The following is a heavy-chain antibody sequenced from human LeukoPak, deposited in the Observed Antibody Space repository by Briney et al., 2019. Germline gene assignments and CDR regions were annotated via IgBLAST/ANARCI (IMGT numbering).Heavy chain of an antibody. J-gene: IGHJ4*02. V-gene: IGHV3-20*04. CDR2: INWNGGST. CDR3: ARDVSSGWYSDY. Sequence: GGSLRLSCAASGFTFDDYGMSWVRQAPGKGLEWVSGINWNGGSTGYADSVKGRFTIPRDNAKNSLYLQMNSLRAEDTAWYYCARDVSSGWYSDYWGQGTLVTVSS. CDR1: GFTFDDYG. D-gene: IGHD6-19*01.